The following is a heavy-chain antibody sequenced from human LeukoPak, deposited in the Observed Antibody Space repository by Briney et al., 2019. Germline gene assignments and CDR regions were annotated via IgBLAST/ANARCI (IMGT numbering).Heavy chain of an antibody. CDR3: ARFYYESSGYYVLDY. V-gene: IGHV4-59*01. Sequence: SQTLSLTCTVSGGSISNDSWSWIRQPPGEGLEWIGYIYYSGSTNYNPSLKSRLTMSVDTSKNQFSLMLTSVTAADTAVYYCARFYYESSGYYVLDYWGQGTLVTVSS. CDR2: IYYSGST. J-gene: IGHJ4*02. CDR1: GGSISNDS. D-gene: IGHD3-22*01.